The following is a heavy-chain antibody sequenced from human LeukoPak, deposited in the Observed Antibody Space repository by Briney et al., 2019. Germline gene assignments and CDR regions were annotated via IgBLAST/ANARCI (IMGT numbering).Heavy chain of an antibody. Sequence: GGSLRLSCAASGFTFSSYWMSWVRQAPGKGLEWVANIKQDGSEKYYVDSVKGRFTISRDNAKNSLYLQMNSLRAEDTAVYYCARDDCSSISCYHNWFDPWGQGTLATVSS. J-gene: IGHJ5*02. CDR2: IKQDGSEK. V-gene: IGHV3-7*01. CDR1: GFTFSSYW. CDR3: ARDDCSSISCYHNWFDP. D-gene: IGHD2-2*01.